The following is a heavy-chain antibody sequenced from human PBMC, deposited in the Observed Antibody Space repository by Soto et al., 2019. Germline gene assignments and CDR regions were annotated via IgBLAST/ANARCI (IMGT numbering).Heavy chain of an antibody. Sequence: ASVKVSCKASGYTFTSYDINWVRQATGQGLEWMGWMNPNSGNTGYAQKFQGRVTMTRNTSISTAYMELSSLRSEDTAVYYCARGWLRLRGVDYWGQGTLVTVSS. CDR2: MNPNSGNT. CDR1: GYTFTSYD. V-gene: IGHV1-8*01. J-gene: IGHJ4*02. CDR3: ARGWLRLRGVDY. D-gene: IGHD5-12*01.